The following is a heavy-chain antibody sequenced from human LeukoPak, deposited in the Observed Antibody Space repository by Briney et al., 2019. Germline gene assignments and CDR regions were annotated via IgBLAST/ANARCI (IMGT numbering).Heavy chain of an antibody. V-gene: IGHV1-69*06. CDR3: ARGEGSSGWLRRGYDY. CDR1: GYTFTTYA. Sequence: ASVKVSCKASGYTFTTYAMNWVRQAPGQGLEWMGGIIPIFGTANYAQKFQGRVTITADKSTSTAYMELSSLRSEDTAVYYCARGEGSSGWLRRGYDYWGQGTLVTVSS. D-gene: IGHD6-19*01. CDR2: IIPIFGTA. J-gene: IGHJ4*02.